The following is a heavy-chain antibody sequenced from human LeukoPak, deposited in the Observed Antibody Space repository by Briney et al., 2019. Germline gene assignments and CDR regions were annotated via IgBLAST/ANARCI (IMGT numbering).Heavy chain of an antibody. D-gene: IGHD5-24*01. Sequence: SETLSLTCTVSGGSISSYYWSWIRQPPGKGLEWIGYIYYTGGTNYNPSLKSRVTISVDTSKNQFSLNLGSVTAADTAVYYCARVDDYNALDYRGQGTLVTVSS. J-gene: IGHJ4*02. V-gene: IGHV4-59*01. CDR3: ARVDDYNALDY. CDR1: GGSISSYY. CDR2: IYYTGGT.